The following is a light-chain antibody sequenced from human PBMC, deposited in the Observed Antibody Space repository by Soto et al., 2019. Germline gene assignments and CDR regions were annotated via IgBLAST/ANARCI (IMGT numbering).Light chain of an antibody. CDR2: LNT. J-gene: IGLJ1*01. CDR1: SSNIGRNP. Sequence: QSVLTQPPSASGTPGQRVIISCPGGSSNIGRNPVNWYQKFPGTAPKLLISLNTQRPSGVPDRFSGSKSGTSASLAISGLRSEDEADYYCAAWDDNVYVFGTGTKVT. V-gene: IGLV1-44*01. CDR3: AAWDDNVYV.